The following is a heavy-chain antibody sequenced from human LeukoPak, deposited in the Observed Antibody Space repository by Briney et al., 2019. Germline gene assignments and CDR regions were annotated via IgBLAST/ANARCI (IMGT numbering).Heavy chain of an antibody. Sequence: PSETLSLTCTVSGVSISGSSYYWGWIRQPPGKGLEWIGSIYHSGSTYYNPSLKSRVTISVDTSKNQFSLKLSSVTAADTAVYYCARRNYGDYYFDYWGQGTLVTVSS. D-gene: IGHD4-17*01. CDR1: GVSISGSSYY. CDR2: IYHSGST. J-gene: IGHJ4*02. CDR3: ARRNYGDYYFDY. V-gene: IGHV4-39*01.